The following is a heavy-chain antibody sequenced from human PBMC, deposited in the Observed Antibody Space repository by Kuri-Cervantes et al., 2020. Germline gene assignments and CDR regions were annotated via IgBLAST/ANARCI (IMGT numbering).Heavy chain of an antibody. D-gene: IGHD3-10*01. CDR3: ARAVGSGSYIRLDY. J-gene: IGHJ4*02. Sequence: GSLRLSCAVYGGSFSDYYWSWIRQPPGKGLEWIGEINHSGSTNYNPSLKSRVSISVDTSKNQLSLKLSSVTAADTAVYYCARAVGSGSYIRLDYWGQGTLVTVSS. CDR1: GGSFSDYY. V-gene: IGHV4-34*01. CDR2: INHSGST.